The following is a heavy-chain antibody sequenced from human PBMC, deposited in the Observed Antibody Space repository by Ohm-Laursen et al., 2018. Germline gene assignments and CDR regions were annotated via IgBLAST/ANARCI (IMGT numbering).Heavy chain of an antibody. CDR3: AGRGY. V-gene: IGHV4-4*07. D-gene: IGHD1-26*01. CDR1: GGAISSYY. CDR2: INISGT. J-gene: IGHJ4*02. Sequence: GTLSLTWSISGGAISSYYWNWIRQPAGKGLEWIGRINISGTNYNPSLKSRVTMSVDTSKNQFSLNLSSVTAADTAVYYCAGRGYWGQGTLVTVSS.